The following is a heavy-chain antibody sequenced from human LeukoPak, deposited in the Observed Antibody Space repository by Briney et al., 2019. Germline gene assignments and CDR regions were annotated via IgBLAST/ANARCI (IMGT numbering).Heavy chain of an antibody. D-gene: IGHD5-18*01. V-gene: IGHV3-30*18. CDR1: GFTFSNYG. CDR3: AKQGRRGYSYARSYYFDY. J-gene: IGHJ4*02. CDR2: ISYDGSNE. Sequence: GRSLRLSCAASGFTFSNYGMHWVRQAPGKGLEWVAVISYDGSNEYCGDSVKGRFTISRDNSKNTLYLQMNSLRGEDTAVYYCAKQGRRGYSYARSYYFDYWGQGTLVTVSS.